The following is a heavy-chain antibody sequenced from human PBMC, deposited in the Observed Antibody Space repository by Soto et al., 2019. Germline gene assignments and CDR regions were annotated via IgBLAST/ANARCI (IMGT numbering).Heavy chain of an antibody. J-gene: IGHJ5*02. CDR3: ARDSPNNWFDP. Sequence: QVQLQESGPGLVKPSQTLSLTCTVSGGSISSGGYYWSWIRQHPGKGLEWIGYIYYSGSTYYNPSLKSXXTXSXXTSKNQFSLKLSSVTAADTAVYYCARDSPNNWFDPWGQGTLVTVSS. V-gene: IGHV4-31*03. CDR1: GGSISSGGYY. CDR2: IYYSGST.